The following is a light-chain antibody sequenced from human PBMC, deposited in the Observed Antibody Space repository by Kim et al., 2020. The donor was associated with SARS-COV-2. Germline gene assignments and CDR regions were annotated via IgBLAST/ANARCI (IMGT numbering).Light chain of an antibody. V-gene: IGKV3-20*01. CDR3: HQYDSSPRT. CDR2: GAS. Sequence: EIVVTQSPGTLSLSPGERATLSCRASQTVRGNYLAWYQQKPGQAPRLRIYGASNRATDIPDRFSGSGSGTDFTLTISRLEPEDFAVYYCHQYDSSPRTIGQGTKVDIK. J-gene: IGKJ1*01. CDR1: QTVRGNY.